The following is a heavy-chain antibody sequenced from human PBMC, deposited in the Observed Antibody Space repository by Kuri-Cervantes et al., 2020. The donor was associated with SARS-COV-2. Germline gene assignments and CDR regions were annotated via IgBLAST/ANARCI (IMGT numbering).Heavy chain of an antibody. J-gene: IGHJ6*03. CDR1: GFTFSGYA. CDR3: ARDSSGTSSLPYYYYMDV. Sequence: GESLKISCAASGFTFSGYAMSWVRQAPGKGLEWVSAISGSGGSTYYADSVKGRFTISRDNSKNTLYLQMNSLRAEDTAVYYCARDSSGTSSLPYYYYMDVWGKGTTVTVSS. CDR2: ISGSGGST. D-gene: IGHD2-2*01. V-gene: IGHV3-23*01.